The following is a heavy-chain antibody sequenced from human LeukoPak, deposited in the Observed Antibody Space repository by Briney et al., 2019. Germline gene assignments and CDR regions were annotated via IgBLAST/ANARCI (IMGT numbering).Heavy chain of an antibody. V-gene: IGHV1-18*01. CDR2: ISAYNGNT. CDR1: GYTFTSYG. Sequence: PLASVKVSCKASGYTFTSYGISWVRQAPGQGLEWMGWISAYNGNTNYAQKLQGRVTMTTDTSTSTAYMELRSLRSEDTAVYYCARAPYYYGSGSYPYYYYYMDVWGKGTTVTVSS. D-gene: IGHD3-10*01. CDR3: ARAPYYYGSGSYPYYYYYMDV. J-gene: IGHJ6*03.